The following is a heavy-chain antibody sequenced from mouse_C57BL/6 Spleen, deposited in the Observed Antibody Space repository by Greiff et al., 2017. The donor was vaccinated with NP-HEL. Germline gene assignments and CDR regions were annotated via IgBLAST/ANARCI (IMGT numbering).Heavy chain of an antibody. CDR1: GFNIKNTY. Sequence: EVQLQESVAELVRPGASVKLSCTASGFNIKNTYMHWVKQRPEQGLEWIGRIDPANGNTKYAPKFQGKATITADTSSNTAYLQLSSLTSEDTAIYYCARDYYGSSQYYYAMDYWGQGTSVTVSS. CDR2: IDPANGNT. J-gene: IGHJ4*01. V-gene: IGHV14-3*01. CDR3: ARDYYGSSQYYYAMDY. D-gene: IGHD1-1*01.